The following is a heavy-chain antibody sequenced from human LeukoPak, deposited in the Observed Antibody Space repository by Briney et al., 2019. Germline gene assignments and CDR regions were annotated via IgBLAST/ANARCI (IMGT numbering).Heavy chain of an antibody. CDR1: GFTFSSYA. V-gene: IGHV3-30*04. J-gene: IGHJ4*02. Sequence: PGGSLRLSCAASGFTFSSYAMHWVRQAPGKGLEWVAVISYDGSNKYYADSVKGRFTISRDNSKNTLYLQMNSLRAEDTAVYYCAKEVAAAGHFDYWGQGTLVTVSS. D-gene: IGHD6-13*01. CDR3: AKEVAAAGHFDY. CDR2: ISYDGSNK.